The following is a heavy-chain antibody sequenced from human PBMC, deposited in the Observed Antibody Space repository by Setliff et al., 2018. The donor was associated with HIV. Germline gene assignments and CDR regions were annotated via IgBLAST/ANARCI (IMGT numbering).Heavy chain of an antibody. CDR1: GGSISTYY. CDR2: IYFTGSS. Sequence: PSETLSLTCTVSGGSISTYYWSWIRQPPGKGLEWIGSIYFTGSSDNNPSLKSRVTLSVDTSKHQFSPKLSSVTAADTAVYYCVRVQMAYAAFDVWGQGTMVTVSS. J-gene: IGHJ3*01. D-gene: IGHD4-17*01. V-gene: IGHV4-59*01. CDR3: VRVQMAYAAFDV.